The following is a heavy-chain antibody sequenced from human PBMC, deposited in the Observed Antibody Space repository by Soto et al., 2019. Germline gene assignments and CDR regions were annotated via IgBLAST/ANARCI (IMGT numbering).Heavy chain of an antibody. Sequence: QVQLVESGGGVVQPGRSLRLSCAASGFTLRKLGMHWVRQAPGKGLEWVAVISFDGRDEYYANSVKGRFTVSRDNSRNTVYLQMNSLKHEDTAVYYCAKLCRSLGFGSMRYFDSSDSDWYIDLWGRGTLVTVSS. V-gene: IGHV3-30*18. CDR3: AKLCRSLGFGSMRYFDSSDSDWYIDL. J-gene: IGHJ2*01. CDR2: ISFDGRDE. CDR1: GFTLRKLG. D-gene: IGHD3-22*01.